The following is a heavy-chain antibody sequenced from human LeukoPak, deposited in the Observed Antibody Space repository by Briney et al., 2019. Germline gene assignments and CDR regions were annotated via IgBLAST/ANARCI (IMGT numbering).Heavy chain of an antibody. D-gene: IGHD3-10*01. CDR3: AKVGRYYGSGSYLYYFDY. CDR1: GFTFSSYS. J-gene: IGHJ4*02. Sequence: GGSLRLSCAASGFTFSSYSMNWVRQAPGKGLEWVSAISGSGGSTYYADSVKGRFTISRDNSKNTLYLQMNSLRAEDTAVYYCAKVGRYYGSGSYLYYFDYWGQGTLVTVSS. CDR2: ISGSGGST. V-gene: IGHV3-23*01.